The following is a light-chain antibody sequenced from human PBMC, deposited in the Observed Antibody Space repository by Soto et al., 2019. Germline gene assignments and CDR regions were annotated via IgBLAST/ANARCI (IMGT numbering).Light chain of an antibody. V-gene: IGKV3-20*01. CDR2: GAS. Sequence: EIVLTQSPGTLSLSPGERATLSCRASQSVSSSYLAWYQQKPGQAPRLLIYGASSRATGIPDRFSGSGSGTDFTLTISRVEPEDFAVYYCQQYGDSRTFGQGTKLDIK. J-gene: IGKJ1*01. CDR1: QSVSSSY. CDR3: QQYGDSRT.